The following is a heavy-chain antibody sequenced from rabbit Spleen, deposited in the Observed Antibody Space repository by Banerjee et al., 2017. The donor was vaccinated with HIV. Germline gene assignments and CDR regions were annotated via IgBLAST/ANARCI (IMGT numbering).Heavy chain of an antibody. CDR1: GFSFSDRDV. Sequence: QEQLEESGGGLVQPEGSLTLTCKASGFSFSDRDVMCWVRQAPGKGLQWIACINASTGKPVYATWASGRFTISKTSSTTVTLQMTSLTAADTATYFCARDTSSSFSSYGMDLWGPGTLVTVS. CDR2: INASTGKP. J-gene: IGHJ6*01. D-gene: IGHD1-1*01. CDR3: ARDTSSSFSSYGMDL. V-gene: IGHV1S45*01.